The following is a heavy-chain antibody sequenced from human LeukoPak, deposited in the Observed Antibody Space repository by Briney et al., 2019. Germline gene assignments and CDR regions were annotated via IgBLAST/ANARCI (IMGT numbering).Heavy chain of an antibody. V-gene: IGHV4-34*01. CDR2: INHSGST. D-gene: IGHD3-10*01. CDR1: GGSFSGYY. J-gene: IGHJ4*02. CDR3: ARHRNYYYGSGSRRGYFDY. Sequence: SETLSLTCAVYGGSFSGYYWSWIRQPPGKGLEWIGEINHSGSTNYNPSLKSRVTISVDTSKNQFSLKLSSVTPADTAVYYCARHRNYYYGSGSRRGYFDYWGQGTLVTVSS.